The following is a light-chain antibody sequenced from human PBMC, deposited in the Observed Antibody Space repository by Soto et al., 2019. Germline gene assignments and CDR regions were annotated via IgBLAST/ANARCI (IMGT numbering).Light chain of an antibody. J-gene: IGKJ2*01. V-gene: IGKV3-11*01. CDR1: QGVSSY. Sequence: EIVWTKSRATLSLSPGERATRSCRAGQGVSSYLAWYQQKAGXAAGLLRYEASNRATGVPARFSVTGSGKDSTLTISGIEREDFGAYYCQQYNSWPYTFGQETKVDIK. CDR3: QQYNSWPYT. CDR2: EAS.